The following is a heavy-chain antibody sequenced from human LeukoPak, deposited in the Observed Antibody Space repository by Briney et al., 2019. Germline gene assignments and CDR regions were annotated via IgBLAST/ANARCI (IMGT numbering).Heavy chain of an antibody. CDR1: GVSISSYY. CDR3: AREDRYCSGGSCYS. D-gene: IGHD2-15*01. Sequence: SETLSLTCTVSGVSISSYYWSWIRQPAGKGLEWIGRIYTSGSTNYNPSLKSRVTISIDTSKNQVSLKLSSVTAADTAVYYCAREDRYCSGGSCYSWGQGTLVTVSS. J-gene: IGHJ4*02. V-gene: IGHV4-4*07. CDR2: IYTSGST.